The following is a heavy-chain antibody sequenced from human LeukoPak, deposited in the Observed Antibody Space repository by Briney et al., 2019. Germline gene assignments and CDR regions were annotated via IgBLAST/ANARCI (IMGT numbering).Heavy chain of an antibody. Sequence: GGSLRLSCAASGFTFSSYGMHWVRQAPGKGLEWVAVIWYDGSNKYYADSVKGRFTISRDNSKNTLYLQMNSLRAEDTAMYYCARRYDSKKLYYFDYWGQGTLVTVSS. V-gene: IGHV3-33*01. CDR2: IWYDGSNK. D-gene: IGHD3-3*01. CDR3: ARRYDSKKLYYFDY. J-gene: IGHJ4*02. CDR1: GFTFSSYG.